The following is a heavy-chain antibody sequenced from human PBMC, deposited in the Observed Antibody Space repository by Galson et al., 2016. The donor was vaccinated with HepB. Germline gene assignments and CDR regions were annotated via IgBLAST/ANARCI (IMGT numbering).Heavy chain of an antibody. D-gene: IGHD2/OR15-2a*01. CDR3: AKRHEYCPAVGCSVDY. CDR1: GFTFKNYG. J-gene: IGHJ4*02. V-gene: IGHV3-23*01. Sequence: SLRLSCAASGFTFKNYGMTWVRQAPGEGLEVVSSISRSGDSTDYADSVKGRFTISRDNSNNMLFLQMSSLRADDTAVYYCAKRHEYCPAVGCSVDYWGQGTLVSVSS. CDR2: ISRSGDST.